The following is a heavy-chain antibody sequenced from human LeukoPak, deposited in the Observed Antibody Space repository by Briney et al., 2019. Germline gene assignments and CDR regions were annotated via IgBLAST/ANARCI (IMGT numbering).Heavy chain of an antibody. CDR1: GFTFSNYV. CDR2: IRYDGSNK. D-gene: IGHD3-10*01. J-gene: IGHJ6*03. V-gene: IGHV3-30*02. Sequence: GGSLRLSCAASGFTFSNYVMQWVRQAPGKGLEWVAFIRYDGSNKYYADSVKGRFTISRDNSKNTLYLQMNSLRAEDTAVYYCAKRRTLYGRLDNYYMDVWGKGTTVTISS. CDR3: AKRRTLYGRLDNYYMDV.